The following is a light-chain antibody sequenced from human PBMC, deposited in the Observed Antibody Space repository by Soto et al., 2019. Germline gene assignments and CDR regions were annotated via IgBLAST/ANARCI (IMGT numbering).Light chain of an antibody. J-gene: IGKJ1*01. Sequence: EIVMTQSPATLSVSPGERATLSCRASQSVSSNLAWYQQKPGQAPRLLIYGASTRATGIPARFSGSGSGTEFTLTISSLQSEDFAVYYCQQYNNWPPVTCGQGTKVDIK. V-gene: IGKV3-15*01. CDR3: QQYNNWPPVT. CDR1: QSVSSN. CDR2: GAS.